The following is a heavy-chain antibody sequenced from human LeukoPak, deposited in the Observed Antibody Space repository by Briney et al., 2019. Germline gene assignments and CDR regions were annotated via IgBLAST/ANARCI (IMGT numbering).Heavy chain of an antibody. J-gene: IGHJ1*01. CDR2: ISSGSSAI. D-gene: IGHD3-16*01. CDR1: GFTFTTYS. Sequence: GGSLRLSCEASGFTFTTYSMTWVRQAPGKGLEWASIISSGSSAIFSADALKGRFTISRDDAKNLLYLDMNSLGAEDTAVYFCAKDDAWGRYQDWGQGTLVTVSS. V-gene: IGHV3-21*04. CDR3: AKDDAWGRYQD.